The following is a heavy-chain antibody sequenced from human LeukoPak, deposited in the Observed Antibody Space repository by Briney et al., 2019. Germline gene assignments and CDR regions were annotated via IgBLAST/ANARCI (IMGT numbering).Heavy chain of an antibody. CDR1: GFILSDYY. Sequence: GGSLRLSCAASGFILSDYYMSWIRQAPGKGLEWVSYISSSSSYTINADSVKGRFTVFRDNAKNLVFLQMNRLRAEDTAVYYCARDRRGSGSSDYWGQGTLVTVSS. CDR3: ARDRRGSGSSDY. D-gene: IGHD3-10*01. J-gene: IGHJ4*02. V-gene: IGHV3-11*06. CDR2: ISSSSSYT.